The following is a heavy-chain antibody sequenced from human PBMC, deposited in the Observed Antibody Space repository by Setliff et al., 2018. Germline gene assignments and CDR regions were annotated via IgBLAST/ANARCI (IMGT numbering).Heavy chain of an antibody. J-gene: IGHJ5*01. Sequence: PSETLSLTCAVYGGSLDDYFWTWIRQSPDKGLEWIGEINPNGVSNYNPSLKSRVTLSVDTSKNQFTLNLTSVTAAGTAVFYCARGLVGARKMDSWGQGTLVTVSS. CDR3: ARGLVGARKMDS. V-gene: IGHV4-34*01. CDR2: INPNGVS. CDR1: GGSLDDYF. D-gene: IGHD1-26*01.